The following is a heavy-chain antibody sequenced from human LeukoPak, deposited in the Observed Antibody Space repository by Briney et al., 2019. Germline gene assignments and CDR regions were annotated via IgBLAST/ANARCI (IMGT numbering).Heavy chain of an antibody. J-gene: IGHJ4*02. CDR1: GFTFSSYE. D-gene: IGHD6-13*01. V-gene: IGHV3-48*03. CDR3: ARASYSSSWYADY. CDR2: ISSSGSTI. Sequence: GGSLRLSCAASGFTFSSYEMNWVRQAPGKGLEWVSHISSSGSTIYYADSVKGRFTISRDNAKNSLYLQMNSLRAEDTAVYYCARASYSSSWYADYWGQGTLVTVSS.